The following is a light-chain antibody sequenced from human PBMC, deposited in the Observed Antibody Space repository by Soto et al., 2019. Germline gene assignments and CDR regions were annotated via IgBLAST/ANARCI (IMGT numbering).Light chain of an antibody. CDR1: HNDIGTYDY. CDR2: GVT. V-gene: IGLV2-14*03. J-gene: IGLJ1*01. Sequence: QSVLTQPTSVSGSPGQSITISCTGNHNDIGTYDYVSWYQQHPGRAPRLLIHGVTTRPSGISGRFSASKSGLTASLTISGLQPEDEADYYCSSFTSNRIYVFGPWTKLTVL. CDR3: SSFTSNRIYV.